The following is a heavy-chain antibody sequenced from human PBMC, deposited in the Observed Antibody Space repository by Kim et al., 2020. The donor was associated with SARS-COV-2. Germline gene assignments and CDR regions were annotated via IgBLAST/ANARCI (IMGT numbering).Heavy chain of an antibody. V-gene: IGHV3-21*01. D-gene: IGHD6-13*01. J-gene: IGHJ4*02. CDR2: ISSSSSYI. Sequence: GGSLRLSCAASGFTFSSYSMNWVRQAPGKGLEWVSSISSSSSYIYYADSVKGRFTSPRENAKNSRYLQLKSRRAEDPAVYYCAQAGYWGQGTWVTVSS. CDR1: GFTFSSYS. CDR3: AQAGY.